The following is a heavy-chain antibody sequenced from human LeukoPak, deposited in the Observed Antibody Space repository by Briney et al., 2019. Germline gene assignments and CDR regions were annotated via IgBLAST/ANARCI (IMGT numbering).Heavy chain of an antibody. J-gene: IGHJ4*02. CDR1: GFTFSSYA. V-gene: IGHV3-23*01. CDR3: AKETVAAPPIDY. Sequence: PGGSLRLSCAVSGFTFSSYAMSSVRQAPGKGLEWVSAISGSAYSTYYADSVKGRFTISRDNSKNTLYLQMNSLRAEDTAVYYCAKETVAAPPIDYWGQGTLVTVSS. D-gene: IGHD6-19*01. CDR2: ISGSAYST.